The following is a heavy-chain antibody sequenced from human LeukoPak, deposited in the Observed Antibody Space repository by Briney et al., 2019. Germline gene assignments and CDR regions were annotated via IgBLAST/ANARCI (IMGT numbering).Heavy chain of an antibody. V-gene: IGHV3-21*01. CDR2: ISSSSSYI. Sequence: GGSLRLSCAASGFTFSSYSMNWVRQAPGKGLEWVSSISSSSSYIYYADSVKGRFTISRDNAKNSLYLQMNSLRAEDTAVYYCARDRDIFGDLVGWGQGTLVTVSS. D-gene: IGHD3-9*01. J-gene: IGHJ4*02. CDR1: GFTFSSYS. CDR3: ARDRDIFGDLVG.